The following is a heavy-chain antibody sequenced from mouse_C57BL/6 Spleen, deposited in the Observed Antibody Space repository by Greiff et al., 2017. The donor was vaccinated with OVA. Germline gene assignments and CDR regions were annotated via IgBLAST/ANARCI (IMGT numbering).Heavy chain of an antibody. V-gene: IGHV1-50*01. J-gene: IGHJ2*01. CDR3: ARGGTTVSRDFDY. Sequence: QVQLQQSGAELVKPGASVKLSCKASGYTFTSYWMQWVKQRPGQGLEWIGEIDPSDSYTNYNQKFKGKATLTVDTSSSTAYMQLSSLTSEDSAVYYCARGGTTVSRDFDYWGQGTTLTVSS. CDR1: GYTFTSYW. CDR2: IDPSDSYT. D-gene: IGHD1-1*01.